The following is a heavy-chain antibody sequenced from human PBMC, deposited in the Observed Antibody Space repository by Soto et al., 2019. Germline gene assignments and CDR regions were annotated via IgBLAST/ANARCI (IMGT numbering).Heavy chain of an antibody. V-gene: IGHV1-8*01. CDR3: ARLLRFLEWSRYGMDV. Sequence: QVQLVQSGAEVKKPGASVKVSCKASGYTFTSYDINWVRQATGQGLEWMGWMNPNSGNTGYAQKFQGRVTMTRNTSISTDYMELSSLRSEDTAVYYCARLLRFLEWSRYGMDVWGQGTTVTVSS. D-gene: IGHD3-3*01. CDR1: GYTFTSYD. CDR2: MNPNSGNT. J-gene: IGHJ6*02.